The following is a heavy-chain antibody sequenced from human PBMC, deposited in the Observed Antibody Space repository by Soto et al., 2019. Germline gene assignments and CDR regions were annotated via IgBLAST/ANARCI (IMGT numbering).Heavy chain of an antibody. J-gene: IGHJ4*02. V-gene: IGHV3-30*18. D-gene: IGHD1-1*01. Sequence: QVQLVESGGGVVQPGRSLRLSCAASGFTFSSYGMHWVRQAPGKGLEWVTVISYDGNVAYYADSVKGRFTISRDNSKNPLYLQMNSLRTEETAMYYCAKEGPITNWYFDYWGQGTLVTVSS. CDR1: GFTFSSYG. CDR3: AKEGPITNWYFDY. CDR2: ISYDGNVA.